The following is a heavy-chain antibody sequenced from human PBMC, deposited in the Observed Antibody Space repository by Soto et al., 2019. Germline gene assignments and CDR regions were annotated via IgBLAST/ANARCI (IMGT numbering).Heavy chain of an antibody. J-gene: IGHJ4*02. D-gene: IGHD3-22*01. CDR2: IYYSGST. V-gene: IGHV4-39*01. Sequence: PSETLSLACTVSGGSISSSSYYWGWIRQPPGKGLEWIGSIYYSGSTYYNPSLKSRVTISVDTSKNQFSLKLSSVTAADTAVYYCMLGSGWKVFAYRAQGTLVTVSS. CDR1: GGSISSSSYY. CDR3: MLGSGWKVFAY.